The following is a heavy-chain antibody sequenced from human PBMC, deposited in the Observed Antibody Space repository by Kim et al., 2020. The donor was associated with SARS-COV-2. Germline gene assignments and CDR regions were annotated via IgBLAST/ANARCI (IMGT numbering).Heavy chain of an antibody. V-gene: IGHV3-53*01. J-gene: IGHJ4*02. D-gene: IGHD5-12*01. Sequence: GGSLRLSCAASGFTVSSNYMSWVRQAPGKGLEWVSVIYSGGSTYYADSVEGRFTISRDNSKNTLYLQMNSLRAEDTAVYYCARDSGYDRLTFDYWGQGTLVTVSS. CDR3: ARDSGYDRLTFDY. CDR1: GFTVSSNY. CDR2: IYSGGST.